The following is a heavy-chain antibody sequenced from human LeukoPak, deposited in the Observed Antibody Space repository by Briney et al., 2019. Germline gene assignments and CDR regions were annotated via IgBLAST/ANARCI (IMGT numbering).Heavy chain of an antibody. CDR2: INHSGST. CDR3: ARGRRGSFALDY. CDR1: GGSFSGYY. V-gene: IGHV4-34*01. Sequence: SETLSLTCAVYGGSFSGYYWSWIRQPPGKELEWIGEINHSGSTNYNPSLKSRVTISVDTSKNQFSLKLSSVTAADTAVYYCARGRRGSFALDYWGQGTLVTVSS. J-gene: IGHJ4*02. D-gene: IGHD1-26*01.